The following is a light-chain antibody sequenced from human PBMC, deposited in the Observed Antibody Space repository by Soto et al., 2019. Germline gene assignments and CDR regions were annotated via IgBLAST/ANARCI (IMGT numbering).Light chain of an antibody. J-gene: IGKJ4*01. CDR2: NAS. CDR3: QHRSNWPL. Sequence: EIVLTQSPATLSLSPGERATLSCRASQSVSSFLAWYQQKPGQAPRLLIYNASNRAAGIPDRFSGSGSGTDFTLTISSLEPEDFAVYYCQHRSNWPLFGRGLKVEIE. V-gene: IGKV3-11*01. CDR1: QSVSSF.